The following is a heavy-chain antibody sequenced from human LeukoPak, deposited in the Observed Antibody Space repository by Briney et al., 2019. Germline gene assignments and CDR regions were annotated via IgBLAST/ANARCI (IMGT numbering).Heavy chain of an antibody. D-gene: IGHD6-13*01. Sequence: ASVKVSCKASGYTFTSYYMHWVRQAPGQGLEWMGIINPSGGSTSYAQKFQGRVTMTRDTSTSTVYMELSSLRSEDTGVYYCARQAIAAAGNVNGVDYWGQGTLVTVSS. V-gene: IGHV1-46*01. J-gene: IGHJ4*02. CDR2: INPSGGST. CDR3: ARQAIAAAGNVNGVDY. CDR1: GYTFTSYY.